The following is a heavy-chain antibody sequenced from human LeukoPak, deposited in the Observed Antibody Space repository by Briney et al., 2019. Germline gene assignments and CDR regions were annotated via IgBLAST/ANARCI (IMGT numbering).Heavy chain of an antibody. Sequence: EGSLRLSCAASGFTFSSYAMSWVRQAPGKGLEWVSAISGSGGSTYYADSVKGRFTISRDNSKNTLYLQMNSLRAEDTAVYYCAKDRTWIAARPEDYWFDPWGQGTLVTVSS. CDR3: AKDRTWIAARPEDYWFDP. D-gene: IGHD6-6*01. V-gene: IGHV3-23*01. CDR1: GFTFSSYA. J-gene: IGHJ5*02. CDR2: ISGSGGST.